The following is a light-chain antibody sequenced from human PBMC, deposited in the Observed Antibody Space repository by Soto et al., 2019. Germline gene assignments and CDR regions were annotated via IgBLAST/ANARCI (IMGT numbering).Light chain of an antibody. CDR3: TSFARGSTLV. Sequence: QSVLTQPPSLSGAPGQRVIISCTGSSSNIGAGYDVHWYQQLPGAAPQLLIFDNNYRPSGVPDRFSGSKSGTSAYLAITGLQAEDEADYYCTSFARGSTLVFGGGTKLTVL. V-gene: IGLV1-40*01. CDR2: DNN. J-gene: IGLJ3*02. CDR1: SSNIGAGYD.